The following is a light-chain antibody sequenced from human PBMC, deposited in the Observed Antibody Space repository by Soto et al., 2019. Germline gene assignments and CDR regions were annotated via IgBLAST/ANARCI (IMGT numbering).Light chain of an antibody. CDR3: QSYDSSLSGSGVV. CDR1: SSNIGAGYD. J-gene: IGLJ2*01. Sequence: QPVLTQPPSVPGAPGQRVTISCTGSSSNIGAGYDVHWYQQLPGTAPKLLIYGNSNRPSGVPDRFSGSKSGTSASLAITGLQAEDEADYYCQSYDSSLSGSGVVFGGGTKLTVL. V-gene: IGLV1-40*01. CDR2: GNS.